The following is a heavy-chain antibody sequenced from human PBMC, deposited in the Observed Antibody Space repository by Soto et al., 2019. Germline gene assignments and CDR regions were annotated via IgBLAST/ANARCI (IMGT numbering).Heavy chain of an antibody. J-gene: IGHJ6*02. D-gene: IGHD6-19*01. CDR1: GFTFSSYG. Sequence: VQLVESGGGVVQPGRSLRLSCAASGFTFSSYGMHWVRQAPGKGLEWVAVIWYDGSNKYYADSVKGRFTISRDNSKNTLYLQMNSLRAEDTAVYYCAREQWLVSGRSYGMDVWGQGTTVTVSS. CDR2: IWYDGSNK. CDR3: AREQWLVSGRSYGMDV. V-gene: IGHV3-33*01.